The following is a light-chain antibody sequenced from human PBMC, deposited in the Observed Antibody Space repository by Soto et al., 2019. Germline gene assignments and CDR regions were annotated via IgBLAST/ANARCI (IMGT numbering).Light chain of an antibody. CDR1: QSISTS. CDR3: QQYNSYSWT. V-gene: IGKV1-5*03. J-gene: IGKJ1*01. CDR2: KSS. Sequence: DIQMTQSTSTLSASVGDRVTITCRASQSISTSLAWYQQKPGKAPKVLIYKSSSLESGVPSRFSGSGSGTEFTLTISSLHPDDFASYYCQQYNSYSWTFGQGTKVEIK.